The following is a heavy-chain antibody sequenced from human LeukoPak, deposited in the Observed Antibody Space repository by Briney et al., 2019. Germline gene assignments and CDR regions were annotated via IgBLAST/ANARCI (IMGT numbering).Heavy chain of an antibody. CDR1: GGSFSGYY. J-gene: IGHJ5*02. Sequence: SETLSLTCAVYGGSFSGYYWSWIRQPPGKGLEWIGEINHSGSTNYNPSLKSRVTISVDTSKNQFSLKLSSVTAADTAVYYCARDFFAYYYGSGSYPNWFDPWGQGTLVTVSS. CDR3: ARDFFAYYYGSGSYPNWFDP. D-gene: IGHD3-10*01. CDR2: INHSGST. V-gene: IGHV4-34*01.